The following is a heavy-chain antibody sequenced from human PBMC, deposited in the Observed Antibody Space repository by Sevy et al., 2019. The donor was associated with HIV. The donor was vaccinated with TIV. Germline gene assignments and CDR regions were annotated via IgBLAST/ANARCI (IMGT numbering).Heavy chain of an antibody. Sequence: GGSLRLSCAASGFSFSGYNMNWVRQAPGKGLEWVSYLSSSTSTIHYADSVKGRFTISRDNAKNSLFLQMNSLSDEDTAVYYCARDSSWNYDSYFYGMDVWGQGTTVTVSS. CDR3: ARDSSWNYDSYFYGMDV. V-gene: IGHV3-48*02. CDR2: LSSSTSTI. CDR1: GFSFSGYN. D-gene: IGHD1-7*01. J-gene: IGHJ6*02.